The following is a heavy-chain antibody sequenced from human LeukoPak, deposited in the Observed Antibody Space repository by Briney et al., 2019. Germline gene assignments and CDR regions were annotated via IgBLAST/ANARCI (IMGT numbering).Heavy chain of an antibody. CDR2: INAGNGNT. D-gene: IGHD2-2*01. V-gene: IGHV1-3*01. CDR3: ATVGVSCSSTSCQGGFDP. J-gene: IGHJ5*02. Sequence: ASVKVSCKASGYTFTSYAMHWVRQAPGQRLEWMGWINAGNGNTKYSQKFQGRVTITRDTSASTAYMELSSLRSEDTAVYYCATVGVSCSSTSCQGGFDPWGQGTLVTVSS. CDR1: GYTFTSYA.